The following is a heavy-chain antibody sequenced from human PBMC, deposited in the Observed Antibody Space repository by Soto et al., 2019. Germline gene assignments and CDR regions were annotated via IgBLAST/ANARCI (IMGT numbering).Heavy chain of an antibody. V-gene: IGHV3-21*01. Sequence: GGTLRLTCTVSGFAFNNYCINWVRQAPGKGLEWVSSISKSDYTYYSDSVKGRFTISRDNAKNSVSLQMNTLRVEDTAVYYCAREDSIIIPAVSEFWGQGTLVTVSS. CDR3: AREDSIIIPAVSEF. D-gene: IGHD2-2*01. CDR1: GFAFNNYC. CDR2: ISKSDYT. J-gene: IGHJ4*02.